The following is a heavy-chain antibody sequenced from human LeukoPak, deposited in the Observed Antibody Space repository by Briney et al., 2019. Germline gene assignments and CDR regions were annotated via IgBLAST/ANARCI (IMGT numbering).Heavy chain of an antibody. D-gene: IGHD5-12*01. J-gene: IGHJ5*02. CDR3: ARGRSSYDFDP. Sequence: ASVKVSCKASGYTFTSYDINWVRQATGQGLEWMGWMNPNSGNTGYAQKFQGRVTITRNTSISTAYVELGSLRSEDTAVYYCARGRSSYDFDPWGQGTLVTVSS. CDR1: GYTFTSYD. V-gene: IGHV1-8*03. CDR2: MNPNSGNT.